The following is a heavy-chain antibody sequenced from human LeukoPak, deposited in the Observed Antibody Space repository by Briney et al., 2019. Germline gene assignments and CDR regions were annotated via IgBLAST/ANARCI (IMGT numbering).Heavy chain of an antibody. CDR2: IQYDGSNK. D-gene: IGHD3-3*01. V-gene: IGHV3-30*02. CDR3: AGHFGAWHYFDY. Sequence: GGSLRLSCATSGFTFRNYGMHWVRQAPGKGLEWVAFIQYDGSNKYYTDSVKGRFTISRDNSKNTLYLQMNSLRPEDTAVYYCAGHFGAWHYFDYWGQGTLVTVSS. J-gene: IGHJ4*02. CDR1: GFTFRNYG.